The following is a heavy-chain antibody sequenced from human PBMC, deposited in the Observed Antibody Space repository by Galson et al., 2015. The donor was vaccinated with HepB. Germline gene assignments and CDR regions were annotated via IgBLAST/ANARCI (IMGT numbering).Heavy chain of an antibody. V-gene: IGHV1-69*13. D-gene: IGHD3-10*01. CDR3: ASPLAIGGYYYYGMDV. CDR1: GGTFSSYA. CDR2: IIPIFGTA. Sequence: SVKVSCKASGGTFSSYAISWVRQAPGQGLEWMGGIIPIFGTANYAQKFRGRVTITADESTSTAYMELSSLRSEDTAVYYCASPLAIGGYYYYGMDVWGQGTTVTVSS. J-gene: IGHJ6*02.